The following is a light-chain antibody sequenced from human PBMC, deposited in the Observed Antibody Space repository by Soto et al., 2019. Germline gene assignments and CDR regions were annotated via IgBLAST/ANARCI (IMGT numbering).Light chain of an antibody. Sequence: QSVLTQPPSVSGSPGQRVTISCTGISSNIGAPYDVHWYQQLPGAVPKLFVSGNGHRPLEVPDRFSGSKSGPSASLAITGLQAEDEADYYCQSYDSSLTGWVFGGGTKVTVL. CDR2: GNG. CDR3: QSYDSSLTGWV. CDR1: SSNIGAPYD. V-gene: IGLV1-40*01. J-gene: IGLJ3*02.